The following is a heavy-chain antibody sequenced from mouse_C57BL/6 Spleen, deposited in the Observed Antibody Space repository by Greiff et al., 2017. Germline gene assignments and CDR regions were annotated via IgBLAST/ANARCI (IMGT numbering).Heavy chain of an antibody. J-gene: IGHJ4*01. CDR3: ARGDYGSICGMDY. Sequence: QVQLQQPGTELVKPGASVKLSCKASGHTFTSSWMHWVKQRPGQGLEWIGNINPSNGGTNYNEQFKSQATLTVDKSSRKAYMKLSSHTSGDSAVHYWARGDYGSICGMDYRGQG. V-gene: IGHV1-53*01. CDR2: INPSNGGT. D-gene: IGHD1-1*01. CDR1: GHTFTSSW.